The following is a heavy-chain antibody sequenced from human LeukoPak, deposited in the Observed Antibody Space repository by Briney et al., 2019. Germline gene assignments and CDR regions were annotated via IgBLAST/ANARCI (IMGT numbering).Heavy chain of an antibody. D-gene: IGHD3-9*01. CDR1: GYTFTGYY. V-gene: IGHV1-2*04. CDR3: ARSPYDILTGYYNAFDY. Sequence: ASVKVSCKASGYTFTGYYMHWVRQAPGQGLEWVGWINPNSGGTNYAQKFQGWVTMTRDTSISTAYMELSRLRSDDTAVYYCARSPYDILTGYYNAFDYWGQGTLVTVSS. CDR2: INPNSGGT. J-gene: IGHJ4*02.